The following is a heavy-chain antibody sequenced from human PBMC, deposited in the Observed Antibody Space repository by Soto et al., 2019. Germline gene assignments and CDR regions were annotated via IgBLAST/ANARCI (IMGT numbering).Heavy chain of an antibody. CDR1: GFTFSSYS. Sequence: GGSLRLSCAASGFTFSSYSMNWVRQAPGKGLEWVSSISSSSSYIYYADSVKGRFAISRDNAKNSLYLQMNSLRAEDTAVYYCARDSDFLARDYYYMDVWGKGTTVTVSS. J-gene: IGHJ6*03. D-gene: IGHD3-3*01. CDR2: ISSSSSYI. CDR3: ARDSDFLARDYYYMDV. V-gene: IGHV3-21*01.